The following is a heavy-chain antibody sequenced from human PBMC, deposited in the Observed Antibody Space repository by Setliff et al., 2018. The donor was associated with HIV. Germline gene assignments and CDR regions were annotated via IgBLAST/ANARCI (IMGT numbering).Heavy chain of an antibody. V-gene: IGHV4-39*01. CDR2: IYYSGNT. D-gene: IGHD7-27*01. Sequence: SETLSLTCTVSGGSLSSSNYYCGWIRQPPGKGLEWIGSIYYSGNTYYNPSLKSRVTISGDTSKKQFSLKLRAVTAADSAVYYYARQGRPGDFDSWGQGTLVTVSS. CDR1: GGSLSSSNYY. J-gene: IGHJ4*02. CDR3: ARQGRPGDFDS.